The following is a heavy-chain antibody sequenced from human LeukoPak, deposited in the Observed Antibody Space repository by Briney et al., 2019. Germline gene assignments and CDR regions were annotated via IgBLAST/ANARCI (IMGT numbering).Heavy chain of an antibody. V-gene: IGHV3-33*01. J-gene: IGHJ3*02. Sequence: PGGSLRLSCAASGFTFRSHAINWVRQAPGKGLEWLAVIWYDGSQRYYADSVKGRFTISRDNSRDTAYLQMNSLRVEDTAVYFCARDARRTFDIWGQGTMVTVSS. CDR2: IWYDGSQR. CDR1: GFTFRSHA. CDR3: ARDARRTFDI.